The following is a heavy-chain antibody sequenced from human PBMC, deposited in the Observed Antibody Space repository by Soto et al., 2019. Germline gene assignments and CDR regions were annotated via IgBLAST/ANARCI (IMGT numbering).Heavy chain of an antibody. CDR3: ARAPYSGSSDWFEP. CDR2: ISAYNGNT. D-gene: IGHD6-6*01. J-gene: IGHJ5*02. CDR1: GYTFTSYG. V-gene: IGHV1-18*01. Sequence: ASVKVSCKASGYTFTSYGTSWVRQAPGQGLEWRGWISAYNGNTNYAQKLQGRGTVTTDTSTSTAYMELRSLRSDDTAVYYCARAPYSGSSDWFEPWGQGTLVTVSS.